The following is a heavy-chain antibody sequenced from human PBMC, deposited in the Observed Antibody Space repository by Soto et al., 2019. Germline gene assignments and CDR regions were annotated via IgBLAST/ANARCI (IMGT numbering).Heavy chain of an antibody. Sequence: SETLSLTCTVSGGSISSGAYYWSWIRQHPGKGLEWIGYISYSGSTYYNPSLKSRVTISVDTSKNQFSLKLSSVTAADTAVYYCARQGYSYGYGYYYGMDVWGQGTTVTVSS. J-gene: IGHJ6*02. V-gene: IGHV4-30-4*08. CDR1: GGSISSGAYY. CDR2: ISYSGST. D-gene: IGHD5-18*01. CDR3: ARQGYSYGYGYYYGMDV.